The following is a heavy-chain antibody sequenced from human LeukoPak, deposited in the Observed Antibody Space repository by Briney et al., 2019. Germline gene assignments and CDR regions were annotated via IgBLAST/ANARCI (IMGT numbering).Heavy chain of an antibody. CDR2: ISSSSSYI. CDR1: EFSVGSNY. D-gene: IGHD4-23*01. V-gene: IGHV3-21*01. J-gene: IGHJ3*02. CDR3: ASRGVVTGAFDI. Sequence: GGSLRLSCAASEFSVGSNYMNWVRQAPGKGLEWVSSISSSSSYIYYADSVKGRFTISRNNAKNSLYLQMNSLRAEDTAVCYCASRGVVTGAFDIWGQGTMVTVSS.